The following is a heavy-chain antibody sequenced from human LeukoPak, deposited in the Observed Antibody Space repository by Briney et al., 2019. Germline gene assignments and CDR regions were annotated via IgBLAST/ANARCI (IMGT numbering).Heavy chain of an antibody. J-gene: IGHJ4*02. Sequence: GGSLRLSCAASGFTFSSYAMSWVRQAPGKGLGWVSAISGSGGSTYYADSVKGRFTISRDNSKNTLYLQMNSLRAEDTAVYYCAKDADCSSTSCYSFVVTYYFDYWGQGTLVTVSS. V-gene: IGHV3-23*01. CDR2: ISGSGGST. CDR1: GFTFSSYA. CDR3: AKDADCSSTSCYSFVVTYYFDY. D-gene: IGHD2-2*02.